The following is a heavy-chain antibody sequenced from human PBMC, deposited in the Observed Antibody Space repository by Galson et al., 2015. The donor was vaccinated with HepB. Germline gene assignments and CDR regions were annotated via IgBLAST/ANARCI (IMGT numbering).Heavy chain of an antibody. Sequence: SLRLSCAGSGFTVSSNYMNWVRQAPGKGLEWVSVIYGGGSTHYADSVRGRFTISRDNSKNTLYLEMNSLRAEDTALYYCARDSGDWNQDNWGQGTLVTVSS. D-gene: IGHD1-1*01. CDR3: ARDSGDWNQDN. V-gene: IGHV3-66*01. CDR2: IYGGGST. J-gene: IGHJ4*02. CDR1: GFTVSSNY.